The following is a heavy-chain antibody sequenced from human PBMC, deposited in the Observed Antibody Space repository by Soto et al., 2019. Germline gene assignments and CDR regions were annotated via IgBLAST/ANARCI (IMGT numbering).Heavy chain of an antibody. CDR3: ASDIVVVPAAPYYYYGMDV. J-gene: IGHJ6*02. V-gene: IGHV3-23*01. CDR1: GFTFSSYA. CDR2: ISGSGGSK. D-gene: IGHD2-2*01. Sequence: GGSLRLSCAASGFTFSSYAMSWVRQAPGKGLEWVSAISGSGGSKYYAASVKGRFTITRDNSKNTLYLQMNSLRAEDTAVYYCASDIVVVPAAPYYYYGMDVWGQGTTVTVSS.